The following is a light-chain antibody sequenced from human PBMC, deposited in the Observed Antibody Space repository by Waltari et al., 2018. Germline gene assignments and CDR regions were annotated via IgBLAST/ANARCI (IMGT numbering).Light chain of an antibody. J-gene: IGKJ4*01. CDR3: QQSYSTPPLT. CDR1: QSISKA. V-gene: IGKV1-39*01. Sequence: DIQLTQSPSSLSAAVGDRVTITFRASQSISKALNWYQQKPGRAPKALIFDASSLQSGVPARFTGRGSGTDFTLTISSLQPEDFATYYCQQSYSTPPLTFGGGTKVEIK. CDR2: DAS.